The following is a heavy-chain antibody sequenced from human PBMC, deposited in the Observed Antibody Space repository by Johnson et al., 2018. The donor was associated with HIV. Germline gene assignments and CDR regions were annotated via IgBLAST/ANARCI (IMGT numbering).Heavy chain of an antibody. CDR1: GFTFSSYW. Sequence: VQLVESGGGLVQPGGSLRLSCAASGFTFSSYWMRWVRQAPGKGLEWVADITQDGSEKYYADSVKGRFTISRDNSKNTLYLQMNSLRAEDAAVYYCAKERGSGWYRDAFDIWGQGTMVTVSS. D-gene: IGHD6-19*01. J-gene: IGHJ3*02. V-gene: IGHV3-7*01. CDR3: AKERGSGWYRDAFDI. CDR2: ITQDGSEK.